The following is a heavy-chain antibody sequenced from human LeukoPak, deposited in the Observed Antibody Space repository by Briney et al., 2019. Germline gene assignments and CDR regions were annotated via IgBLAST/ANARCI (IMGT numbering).Heavy chain of an antibody. CDR2: IYTSGST. D-gene: IGHD3-10*01. CDR1: GGSISSYY. CDR3: ARSPHIWFAERGWFDP. J-gene: IGHJ5*02. Sequence: SETLSLTCTVSGGSISSYYWSWIRQPAGKGLEWIGRIYTSGSTNYNPSLKSRVTMSVDTSKNQFSLKLSSVTAADTAVYFCARSPHIWFAERGWFDPWGQGTLVTVSS. V-gene: IGHV4-4*07.